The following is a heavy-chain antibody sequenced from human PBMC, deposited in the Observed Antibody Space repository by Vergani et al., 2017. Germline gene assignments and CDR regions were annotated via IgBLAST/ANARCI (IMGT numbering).Heavy chain of an antibody. CDR2: IYSGGSST. V-gene: IGHV3-23*03. Sequence: EVQLLESGGGLVQPGGSLRLSCAASGFTFSSYAMSWVRQAPGKGLEWVSVIYSGGSSTYYADSMKGRFTISRDNSKNTLYLQMNRLRAEDTAVYYCANHPGDYGEPEYFQHWGQGTLVTVSS. D-gene: IGHD4-17*01. J-gene: IGHJ1*01. CDR1: GFTFSSYA. CDR3: ANHPGDYGEPEYFQH.